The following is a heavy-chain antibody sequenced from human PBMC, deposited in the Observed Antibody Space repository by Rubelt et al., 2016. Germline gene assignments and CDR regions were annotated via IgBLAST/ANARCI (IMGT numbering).Heavy chain of an antibody. CDR2: ISYDGSNK. D-gene: IGHD4-11*01. Sequence: QVQLVESGGGVVQPGTSLRLSCAASGFTFSSYAMHWVRQAPGKGLEWVAVISYDGSNKYYADSVKGRLTISRDNSKNTLYLQMNSLRAEDTAVYYCARAGVTTADAFDIWGQGTMVTVSS. J-gene: IGHJ3*02. CDR3: ARAGVTTADAFDI. V-gene: IGHV3-30*04. CDR1: GFTFSSYA.